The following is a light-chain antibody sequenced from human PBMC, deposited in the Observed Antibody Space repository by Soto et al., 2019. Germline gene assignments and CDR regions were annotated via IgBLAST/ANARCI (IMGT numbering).Light chain of an antibody. J-gene: IGKJ2*01. CDR3: QQYGTSPHT. CDR2: GAS. Sequence: EIVLTQSPGTLSLSPGERATLSCRASQSVNSNYLAWYQQKPGQVPRPLIYGASIRAAGVPDRLSGSGSGTAFTVTIRRLEPEDYAVYYCQQYGTSPHTFGQGTKLEI. CDR1: QSVNSNY. V-gene: IGKV3-20*01.